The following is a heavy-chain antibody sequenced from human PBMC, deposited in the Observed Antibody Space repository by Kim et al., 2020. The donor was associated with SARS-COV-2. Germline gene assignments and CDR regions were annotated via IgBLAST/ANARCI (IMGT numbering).Heavy chain of an antibody. J-gene: IGHJ6*02. D-gene: IGHD6-19*01. CDR2: ISSSGSTI. CDR1: GFTFSDYY. Sequence: GGSLRLSCAASGFTFSDYYMSWIRQAPGKGLEWVSYISSSGSTIYYADSVKGRFTISRDNAKNSLYLQMNSLRAEDTAVYYCARDRDEGRRWLYDKYYYYGMDVCGQGTTVTVSS. CDR3: ARDRDEGRRWLYDKYYYYGMDV. V-gene: IGHV3-11*01.